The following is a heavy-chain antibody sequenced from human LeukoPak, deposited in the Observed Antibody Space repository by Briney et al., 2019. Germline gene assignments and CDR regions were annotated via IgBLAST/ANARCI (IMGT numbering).Heavy chain of an antibody. V-gene: IGHV3-7*04. J-gene: IGHJ4*02. Sequence: GGSLRLSCAASGFTFSSHWMSWVRQAPGKGLEWVANIKQDGSEKYYVDSARGRFTISRDNAKNSLYLQMNSLRAEDTAVYYCARDEHQYYSESSGRFDYWGQGTLVTVSS. CDR3: ARDEHQYYSESSGRFDY. CDR1: GFTFSSHW. CDR2: IKQDGSEK. D-gene: IGHD3-22*01.